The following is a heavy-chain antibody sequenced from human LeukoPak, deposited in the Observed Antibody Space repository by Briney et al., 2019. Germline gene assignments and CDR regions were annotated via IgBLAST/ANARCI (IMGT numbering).Heavy chain of an antibody. V-gene: IGHV4-39*07. D-gene: IGHD6-6*01. J-gene: IGHJ4*02. CDR1: GGSISSSSYY. CDR3: ARDSGYRAARPAGVDY. CDR2: IYYSGST. Sequence: SETLSLTCTVSGGSISSSSYYWGWIRQPPGKGLEWIGSIYYSGSTYYNPSLKSRVTISVDTSKNQFSLKLSSVTAADTAVYYCARDSGYRAARPAGVDYWGQGTLVTVSS.